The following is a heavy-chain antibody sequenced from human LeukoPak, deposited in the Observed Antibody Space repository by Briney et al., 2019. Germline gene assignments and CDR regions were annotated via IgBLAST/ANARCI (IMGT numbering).Heavy chain of an antibody. CDR3: VRDRWYSSGAFDY. V-gene: IGHV3-48*03. Sequence: GGSLRLSCAASGLTFSTYEMNWVRQAPGKGLEWVSYISSSGSTIYYADSVKGRFTISRDNAKNSLYLQMNSLRAEDTAVYYCVRDRWYSSGAFDYWGQGTMVTVSS. J-gene: IGHJ4*02. D-gene: IGHD6-19*01. CDR1: GLTFSTYE. CDR2: ISSSGSTI.